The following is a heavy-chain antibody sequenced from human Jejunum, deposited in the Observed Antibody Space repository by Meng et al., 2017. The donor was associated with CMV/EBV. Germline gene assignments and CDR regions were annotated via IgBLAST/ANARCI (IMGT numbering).Heavy chain of an antibody. CDR1: GGSFTTDY. CDR2: IITSGST. D-gene: IGHD3-16*01. J-gene: IGHJ4*02. V-gene: IGHV4-4*07. CDR3: AKGYGNSFEY. Sequence: QGQLEELGPGLVNPSETLSLAFTVFGGSFTTDYWSWIRQRAGKGLEWLGRIITSGSTNYNPSLRSRVIMSVDTSKNQFFLKLRSVTAADTAVYFCAKGYGNSFEYWGQGSLVTVSS.